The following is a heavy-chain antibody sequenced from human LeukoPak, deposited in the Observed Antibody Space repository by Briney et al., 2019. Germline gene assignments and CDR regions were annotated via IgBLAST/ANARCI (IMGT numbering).Heavy chain of an antibody. CDR2: INPNSGGT. J-gene: IGHJ4*02. D-gene: IGHD4-11*01. CDR3: ARVGTTITTYYFDY. V-gene: IGHV1-2*02. CDR1: GYTFTGYY. Sequence: ASVKVSCKASGYTFTGYYMHWVRQAPGQGLEWMGWINPNSGGTSYAQKFKGRVTMTRDTSISTAYMDLNRLRSDDTAVYYCARVGTTITTYYFDYWGQGTLVTVSS.